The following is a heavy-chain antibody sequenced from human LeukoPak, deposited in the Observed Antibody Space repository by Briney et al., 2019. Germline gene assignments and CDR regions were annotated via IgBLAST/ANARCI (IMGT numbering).Heavy chain of an antibody. CDR2: INPRGGSA. CDR3: ARDYHGPGSLTTFDY. Sequence: ASVKVSCKASGYTFTNFYMHWVRQVPGQGLEWMGIINPRGGSASSAQKFQGRVTLTRDTSTSTVYMELSRLRSEDTALYYCARDYHGPGSLTTFDYWGQGTLVTVSS. J-gene: IGHJ4*02. D-gene: IGHD3-10*01. V-gene: IGHV1-46*01. CDR1: GYTFTNFY.